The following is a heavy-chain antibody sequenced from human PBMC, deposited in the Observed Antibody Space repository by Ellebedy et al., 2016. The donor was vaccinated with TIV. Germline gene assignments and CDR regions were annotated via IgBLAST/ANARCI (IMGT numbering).Heavy chain of an antibody. CDR2: ISGSGGST. D-gene: IGHD6-19*01. J-gene: IGHJ4*02. CDR1: GFTFSSYA. Sequence: GESLKISCASSGFTFSSYAMSWVRQAPVKGLAWVSGISGSGGSTYYADSVKGRFTISRDNSKNTLYLQMNSLRAEDTDVYYCAKDPGGIAVAVVGNWGQGTLVTVSS. V-gene: IGHV3-23*01. CDR3: AKDPGGIAVAVVGN.